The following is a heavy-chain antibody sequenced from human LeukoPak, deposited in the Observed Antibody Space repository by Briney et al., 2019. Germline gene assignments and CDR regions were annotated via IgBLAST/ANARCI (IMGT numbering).Heavy chain of an antibody. CDR1: GGTFRSYA. J-gene: IGHJ4*02. CDR2: IIPIFDTA. CDR3: VRDSSSSGEDY. D-gene: IGHD6-6*01. Sequence: ASVKVSCKASGGTFRSYAMSWVRQAPGQGLEWMGGIIPIFDTAYYAQKFQGRVMITTDESTSTTYMELSSLRSEDTAVYYCVRDSSSSGEDYWGQGTLVTVSS. V-gene: IGHV1-69*05.